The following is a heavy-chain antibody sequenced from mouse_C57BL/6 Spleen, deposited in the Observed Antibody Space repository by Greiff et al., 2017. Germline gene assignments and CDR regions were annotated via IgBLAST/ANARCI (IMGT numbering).Heavy chain of an antibody. CDR2: IDPSDSET. V-gene: IGHV1-52*01. CDR1: GYTFTSYW. CDR3: ARKYDFYYFDY. J-gene: IGHJ2*01. D-gene: IGHD2-4*01. Sequence: QVQLQQPGAELVRPGSSVKLSCKASGYTFTSYWMHWVKQRPIQGLEWIGNIDPSDSETHYNQKFKDKATLTVDKSSSTAYMQLSSLTSEDSAVYYCARKYDFYYFDYWGQGTTLTVSS.